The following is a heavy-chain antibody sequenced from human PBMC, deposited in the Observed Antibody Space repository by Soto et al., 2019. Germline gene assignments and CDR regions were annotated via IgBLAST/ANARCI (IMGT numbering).Heavy chain of an antibody. J-gene: IGHJ4*02. D-gene: IGHD6-25*01. V-gene: IGHV4-59*08. CDR2: IYHSGST. CDR3: ARLRSIPADHFDY. CDR1: GGSISSYY. Sequence: QVQLQESGPGLVKPSETLSLTCTVSGGSISSYYWSWIRQPPGKGLEWIGYIYHSGSTNYNPSLKWRITMTGNTSKNQVSPKLSSLAAADTAVEYRARLRSIPADHFDYWGQGTLGTLSS.